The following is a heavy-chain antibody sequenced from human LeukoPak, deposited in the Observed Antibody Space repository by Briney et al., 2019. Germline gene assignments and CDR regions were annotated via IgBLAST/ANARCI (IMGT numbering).Heavy chain of an antibody. CDR2: FDPEDGET. CDR3: AAPSEDAFDI. Sequence: ASVTVSCKVSGYTLTELSMHWVRQPPGKGLEWMGGFDPEDGETIYAQKFQGRVTMTEDTSTDTAYMELSRMRSEDTAVYYCAAPSEDAFDIWGQGTMVTVSS. CDR1: GYTLTELS. J-gene: IGHJ3*02. V-gene: IGHV1-24*01.